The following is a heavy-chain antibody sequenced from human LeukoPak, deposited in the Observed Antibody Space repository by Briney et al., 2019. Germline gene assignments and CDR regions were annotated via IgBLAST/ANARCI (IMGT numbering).Heavy chain of an antibody. Sequence: SETLSLTCTVSGGSISSYYWSWIRQPPGRGLEWIGYIYYSGSTNYNPSLKSRVTISVDTSKNQFSLKLSSVTAADTAVYYCARGPSPYYYDSSGYSDWGQGTLVTVSS. V-gene: IGHV4-59*01. CDR2: IYYSGST. D-gene: IGHD3-22*01. CDR1: GGSISSYY. CDR3: ARGPSPYYYDSSGYSD. J-gene: IGHJ4*02.